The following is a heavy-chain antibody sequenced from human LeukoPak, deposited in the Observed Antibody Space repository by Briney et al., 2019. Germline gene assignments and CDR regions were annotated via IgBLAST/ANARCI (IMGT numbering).Heavy chain of an antibody. V-gene: IGHV4-39*01. Sequence: SETLSLTCIVSDGSMSSTDHFWGWIRQPPGKGLECIGGFYYTGTIFYSPSLESRGTISIDTSKNQFSLKIRSVTAADTAVYYCARQGVVPNKAGWYFDLWGRGALVTVSS. CDR3: ARQGVVPNKAGWYFDL. J-gene: IGHJ2*01. CDR2: FYYTGTI. CDR1: DGSMSSTDHF. D-gene: IGHD3-10*01.